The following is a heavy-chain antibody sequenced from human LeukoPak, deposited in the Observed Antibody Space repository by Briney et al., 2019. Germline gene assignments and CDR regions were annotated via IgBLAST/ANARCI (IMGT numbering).Heavy chain of an antibody. Sequence: SETLSLTCTVSGGSISSYYWSWVRQPPGKGLEWVGYIYYSGSTNYTPSLKSRVTISVNTSKNQFSLKLSSVTAADTAVYYCASFRYRGFDYWGQGTLVTVSS. CDR3: ASFRYRGFDY. CDR1: GGSISSYY. D-gene: IGHD3-10*01. CDR2: IYYSGST. J-gene: IGHJ4*02. V-gene: IGHV4-59*01.